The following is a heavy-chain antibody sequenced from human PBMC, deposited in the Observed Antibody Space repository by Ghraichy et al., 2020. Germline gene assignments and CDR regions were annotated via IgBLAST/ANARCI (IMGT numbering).Heavy chain of an antibody. D-gene: IGHD3-10*01. CDR1: GFTVSTNY. V-gene: IGHV3-53*01. J-gene: IGHJ6*03. CDR2: LHTGSGT. CDR3: ARVRSGSGSFFNHYYYYYMDV. Sequence: GGSLRLSCTASGFTVSTNYMSWVRQAPGKGLEWVSILHTGSGTQYADSVKGRFSVSRDTSKNTVHLQMDSLRADDTAVYYCARVRSGSGSFFNHYYYYYMDVWGKGTTVTVSS.